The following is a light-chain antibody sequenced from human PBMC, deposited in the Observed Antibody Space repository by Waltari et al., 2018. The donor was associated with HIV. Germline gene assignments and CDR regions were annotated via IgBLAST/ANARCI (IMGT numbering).Light chain of an antibody. V-gene: IGKV1-9*01. CDR1: QDITTY. Sequence: DIQLTQSPSFLSASIGDRVTITCRASQDITTYLAWYQRHPGRAPRLLVYAGSTLETGVPSRFSGYGAGTEFTLTISGLQPEDFATYHCQQYNSYSQWMFGQGTKVEIK. J-gene: IGKJ1*01. CDR2: AGS. CDR3: QQYNSYSQWM.